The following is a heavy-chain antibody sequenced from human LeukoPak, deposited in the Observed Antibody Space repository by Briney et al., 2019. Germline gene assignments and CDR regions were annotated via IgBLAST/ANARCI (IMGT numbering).Heavy chain of an antibody. CDR1: GGTFSSYA. Sequence: SVKVSCKASGGTFSSYAISWVRQAPGQGLEWMGRIIPILGIANYAQKFQGRVTITADKSTSTAYMELSSLRSEDTAVYYCAKSPLKGYSGYFDYWGQGTLVTVSS. V-gene: IGHV1-69*04. CDR2: IIPILGIA. J-gene: IGHJ4*02. D-gene: IGHD5-12*01. CDR3: AKSPLKGYSGYFDY.